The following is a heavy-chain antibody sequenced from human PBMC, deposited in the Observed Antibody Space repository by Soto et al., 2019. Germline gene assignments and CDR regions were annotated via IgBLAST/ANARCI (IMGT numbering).Heavy chain of an antibody. Sequence: ASVKVSCKTSGGSFSTYTISWVRQAPGQGLEWMGRILPIVDIANYARKFQDRVTITADKSTSTAYMELSSLRSEDTAVYYCARGGGGRLVFTSELLSHDPDYWGRGTLVTLSS. CDR3: ARGGGGRLVFTSELLSHDPDY. J-gene: IGHJ4*02. CDR2: ILPIVDIA. CDR1: GGSFSTYT. D-gene: IGHD2-15*01. V-gene: IGHV1-69*02.